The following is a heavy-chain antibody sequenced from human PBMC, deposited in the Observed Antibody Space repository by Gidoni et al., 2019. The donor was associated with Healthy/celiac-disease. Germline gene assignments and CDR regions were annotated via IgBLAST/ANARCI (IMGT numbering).Heavy chain of an antibody. CDR1: GYTFTSYY. CDR2: INPSGGRT. Sequence: QVQLVQSGAEVKKPGASVKVSCKASGYTFTSYYMHWVRQAPGQGLEWMGIINPSGGRTSYAQKFQGRVTMTRDTSTSTVYMELSSLRSEDTAVYYCARPMRPNAFDIWGQGTMVTVSS. V-gene: IGHV1-46*01. D-gene: IGHD3-22*01. CDR3: ARPMRPNAFDI. J-gene: IGHJ3*02.